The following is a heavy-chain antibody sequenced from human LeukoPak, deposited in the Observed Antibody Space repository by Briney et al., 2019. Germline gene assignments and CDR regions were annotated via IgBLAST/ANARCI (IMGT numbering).Heavy chain of an antibody. V-gene: IGHV4-59*12. CDR2: IYSSGST. Sequence: SETLSLTCTVSGGSINSYHWSWIRQPPGKGLQWIGFIYSSGSTNFNPSLKSRVTTSVDTSKNQFSLKLSSVTAADTAVYYCARYDTGAFDYWGQGTLVTVSS. CDR3: ARYDTGAFDY. D-gene: IGHD3-22*01. CDR1: GGSINSYH. J-gene: IGHJ4*02.